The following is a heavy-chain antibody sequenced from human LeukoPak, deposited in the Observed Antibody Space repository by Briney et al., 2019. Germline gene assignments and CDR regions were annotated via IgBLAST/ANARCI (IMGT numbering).Heavy chain of an antibody. CDR1: GFTFGDYA. CDR3: TRDPERPYDFWSGYYSYYYYYMDV. CDR2: IRSKAYGGTT. J-gene: IGHJ6*03. D-gene: IGHD3-3*01. Sequence: GGSLRLSCTASGFTFGDYAMSWFRQAPGKGLEWVGFIRSKAYGGTTEYAASVKGRFTISRDDSKSIAYLQMNSLKTEDTAVYYCTRDPERPYDFWSGYYSYYYYYMDVWGKGTTVTVSS. V-gene: IGHV3-49*03.